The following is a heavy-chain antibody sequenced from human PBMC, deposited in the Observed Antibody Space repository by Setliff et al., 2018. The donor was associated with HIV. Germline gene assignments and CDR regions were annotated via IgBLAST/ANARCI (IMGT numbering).Heavy chain of an antibody. V-gene: IGHV1-69*13. Sequence: SVKVSCKASGGTFSSYPISWVRQAPGQGLEWMGGIIPIFGTTHYAQKSQGRVTVTADESTSTADMQLSSLRSDDTAVYYCARGRNYDSSGYGDYYYYMDVWGKGTTVTVSS. J-gene: IGHJ6*03. CDR3: ARGRNYDSSGYGDYYYYMDV. CDR2: IIPIFGTT. CDR1: GGTFSSYP. D-gene: IGHD3-22*01.